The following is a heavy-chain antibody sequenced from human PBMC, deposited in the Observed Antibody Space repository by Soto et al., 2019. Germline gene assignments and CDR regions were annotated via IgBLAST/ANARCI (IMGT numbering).Heavy chain of an antibody. D-gene: IGHD2-8*01. CDR2: IIPIFGTA. CDR1: GGTFSSYA. J-gene: IGHJ6*02. CDR3: ATEYCTNGVCYQGISYYYGMDV. Sequence: QVQLVQSGAEVKKPGSSVKVSCKASGGTFSSYAISWVRQAPRQGREWMGGIIPIFGTANYAQKMQGSVTISADKSTSTAYMELSSLRSEDTAVYYCATEYCTNGVCYQGISYYYGMDVWGQGTTVTVSS. V-gene: IGHV1-69*06.